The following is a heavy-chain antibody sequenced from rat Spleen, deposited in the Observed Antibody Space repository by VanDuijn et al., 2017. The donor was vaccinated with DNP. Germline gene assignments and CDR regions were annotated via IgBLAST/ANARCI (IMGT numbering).Heavy chain of an antibody. CDR1: GFSVTTYS. D-gene: IGHD1-12*02. Sequence: QVQLKESGPGLVQPSETLSLTCTVSGFSVTTYSVSWVRQPSGRGPEWMGRMWNDGDTAYNSVLKTRLSISMAPSKNQVFLKMNSLKTDDTGTYYCTRDQDYYCDGGYYPTMDAWGQGTSVTVSS. CDR2: MWNDGDT. J-gene: IGHJ4*01. V-gene: IGHV2-63*01. CDR3: TRDQDYYCDGGYYPTMDA.